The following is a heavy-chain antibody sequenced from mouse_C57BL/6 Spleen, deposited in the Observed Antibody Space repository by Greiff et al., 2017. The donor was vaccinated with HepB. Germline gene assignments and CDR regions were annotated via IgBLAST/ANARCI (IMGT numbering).Heavy chain of an antibody. D-gene: IGHD2-1*01. V-gene: IGHV5-17*01. CDR3: AREGGNYVGYFDV. CDR2: ISSGSSTI. J-gene: IGHJ1*03. Sequence: EVMLVESGGGLVKPGGSLKLSCAASGFTFSDYGMHWVRQAPEKGLEWVAYISSGSSTIYYADTVKGRFTISRDNAKNTLFLQMTSLRSEDTAMYYCAREGGNYVGYFDVWGTGTTVTVSS. CDR1: GFTFSDYG.